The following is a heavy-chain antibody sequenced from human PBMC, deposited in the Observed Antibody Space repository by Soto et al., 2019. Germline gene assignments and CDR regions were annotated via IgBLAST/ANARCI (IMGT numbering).Heavy chain of an antibody. J-gene: IGHJ5*01. CDR1: GFSFTTSEVS. Sequence: QITLKESGPTLVKPTETLTLTCTFSGFSFTTSEVSVAWIRQPPGKALEWLALVYWDDDKRYSPSLRTRLTITKHTTKSQVALTMTNVDPVETATYYCARGLSYGVATRGHEWFDTWGQGTLVTVSS. V-gene: IGHV2-5*02. D-gene: IGHD3-16*01. CDR2: VYWDDDK. CDR3: ARGLSYGVATRGHEWFDT.